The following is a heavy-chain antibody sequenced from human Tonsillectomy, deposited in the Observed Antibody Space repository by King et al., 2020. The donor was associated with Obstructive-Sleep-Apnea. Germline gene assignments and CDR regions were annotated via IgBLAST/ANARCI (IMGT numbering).Heavy chain of an antibody. Sequence: LQLQESGPGLVKPSETLSLTCTVSDDSISSYYWSWIRQPPGKGLEWIGYIYFSWSTNYSPSLKSRVTMAVDTSKNQFSLKLTSVTVADTAVYYCARHQSTAVTMMYYYYGLDVWGQGTTVTVSS. CDR3: ARHQSTAVTMMYYYYGLDV. CDR1: DDSISSYY. V-gene: IGHV4-59*08. J-gene: IGHJ6*02. CDR2: IYFSWST. D-gene: IGHD4-17*01.